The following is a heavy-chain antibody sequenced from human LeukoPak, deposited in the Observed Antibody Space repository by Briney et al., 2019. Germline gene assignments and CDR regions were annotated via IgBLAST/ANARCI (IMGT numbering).Heavy chain of an antibody. D-gene: IGHD6-19*01. CDR1: GGSVSGYY. V-gene: IGHV4-59*02. J-gene: IGHJ4*02. CDR2: VYYSAST. Sequence: SETLSLACIVSGGSVSGYYWNWIRQPPGKGLEWIGYVYYSASTTYNPSLKGRVTISEDTSKNQFSLKLSSVTAADTAVYYCARAHTSGWYYSDSWGQGTLVTVSS. CDR3: ARAHTSGWYYSDS.